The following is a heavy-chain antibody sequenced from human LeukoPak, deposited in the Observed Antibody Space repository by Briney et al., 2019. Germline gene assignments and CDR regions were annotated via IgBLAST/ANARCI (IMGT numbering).Heavy chain of an antibody. J-gene: IGHJ6*02. CDR3: AKGVGYYYYYGMDV. Sequence: QAGGSLRLSCAVSGFTFSTSAMSWVRQAPGKGLEWVSGISGGGGSTYYADSVKGRFTISKDNSKNTLYLQMNSLRAEDTAVYYCAKGVGYYYYYGMDVSGQGTTVTVSS. CDR1: GFTFSTSA. V-gene: IGHV3-23*01. CDR2: ISGGGGST.